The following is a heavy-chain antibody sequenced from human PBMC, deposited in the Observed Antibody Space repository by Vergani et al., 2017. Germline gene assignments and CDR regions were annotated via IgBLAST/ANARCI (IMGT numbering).Heavy chain of an antibody. CDR2: IYYSGST. CDR1: GGSISSYY. V-gene: IGHV4-59*01. D-gene: IGHD3-3*01. J-gene: IGHJ6*03. CDR3: ARQDDDLKFSYYYYYMDV. Sequence: QVQLQESGPGLVKPSETLSLTCTVSGGSISSYYWSWIRQPPGKGLEWIGYIYYSGSTNYNPSLKSRVTISVDTSKNQFSLKLSSVTAADTAVYYCARQDDDLKFSYYYYYMDVWGKGTTVTVSS.